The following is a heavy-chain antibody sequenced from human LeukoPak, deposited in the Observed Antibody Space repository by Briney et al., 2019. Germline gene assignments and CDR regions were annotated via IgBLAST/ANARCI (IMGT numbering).Heavy chain of an antibody. J-gene: IGHJ4*02. CDR3: ARDLFGSSRDY. Sequence: PGGSLRLSCAASGFSFSNYWMEGVRQAPGKGLVWVSRINSDGRVTAYADSVKGRFTISRDNAKNTLYLQMNSLRAEDTAVYYCARDLFGSSRDYWGQGVLVTVSS. D-gene: IGHD3-10*01. V-gene: IGHV3-74*01. CDR2: INSDGRVT. CDR1: GFSFSNYW.